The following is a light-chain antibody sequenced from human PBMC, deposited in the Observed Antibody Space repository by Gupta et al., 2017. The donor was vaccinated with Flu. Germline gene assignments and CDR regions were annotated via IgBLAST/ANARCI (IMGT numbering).Light chain of an antibody. J-gene: IGLJ3*02. CDR1: SSDVGRYNY. CDR2: DVT. Sequence: SALPHPPPVPGPPGRSITIPCTGTSSDVGRYNYVSWYQQPPGKAPKLLIYDVTNRPAGVSTRFSGSNAGNTASLTISGHQAEDEAYYYCSSYTSSDTWVFGGGTKLTVL. V-gene: IGLV2-14*03. CDR3: SSYTSSDTWV.